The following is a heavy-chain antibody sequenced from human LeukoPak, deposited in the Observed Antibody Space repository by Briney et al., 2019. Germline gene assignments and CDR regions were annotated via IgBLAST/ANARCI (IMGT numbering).Heavy chain of an antibody. CDR3: AKDHVVEAGFPLFDY. Sequence: GGSLRPSCAASGFTFSSYGMHWVRQAPGKGLEWVAVIWYDGSNKYYADSVKGRFTISRDNSKNTLYLQMNSLTAEDTAVYYCAKDHVVEAGFPLFDYWGQGSLVTVSS. V-gene: IGHV3-33*06. J-gene: IGHJ4*02. CDR1: GFTFSSYG. CDR2: IWYDGSNK. D-gene: IGHD2-15*01.